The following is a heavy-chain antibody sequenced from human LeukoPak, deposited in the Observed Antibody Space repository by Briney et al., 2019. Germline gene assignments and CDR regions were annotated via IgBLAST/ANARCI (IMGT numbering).Heavy chain of an antibody. V-gene: IGHV3-7*01. D-gene: IGHD1-26*01. CDR2: IKQDGSEK. CDR3: AKLAKAATRRVGPDAFDI. J-gene: IGHJ3*02. CDR1: GFTFSSYW. Sequence: GGSLRLSCAASGFTFSSYWMSWVRQAPGKGLEWVANIKQDGSEKYYVDSVKGRFTISRDNAKNSLYLQMNSLRAEDTAVYYCAKLAKAATRRVGPDAFDIWGQGTMVTVSS.